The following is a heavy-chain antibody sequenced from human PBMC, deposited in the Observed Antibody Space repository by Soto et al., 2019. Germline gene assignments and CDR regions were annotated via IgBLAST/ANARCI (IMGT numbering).Heavy chain of an antibody. J-gene: IGHJ3*02. CDR3: AREWLYDAFDI. V-gene: IGHV3-48*01. CDR1: GFTFSSYS. D-gene: IGHD3-22*01. CDR2: ISSSSSTI. Sequence: GSLRLSCAASGFTFSSYSMNWVRQAPGKGLEWVSYISSSSSTIYYADSVKGRFTISRDNAKNSLYLQMNSLRAEDTAVYYCAREWLYDAFDIWGQGTMVTVSS.